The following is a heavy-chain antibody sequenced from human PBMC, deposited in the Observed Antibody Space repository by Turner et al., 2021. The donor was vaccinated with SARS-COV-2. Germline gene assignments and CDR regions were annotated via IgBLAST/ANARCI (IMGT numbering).Heavy chain of an antibody. D-gene: IGHD5-12*01. CDR2: ISDYNGNT. CDR3: ARVGNGRATHKLCFDY. V-gene: IGHV1-18*01. J-gene: IGHJ4*02. Sequence: QFQLVQSGSALTNPGASFTVSCQASVYTFTRYGISWLRQAPGQGLEWMGWISDYNGNTNYAQKLQGRVTMTTDTYTSTAYMELRRLRSDDTAVYYCARVGNGRATHKLCFDYWGQGTLVTVSS. CDR1: VYTFTRYG.